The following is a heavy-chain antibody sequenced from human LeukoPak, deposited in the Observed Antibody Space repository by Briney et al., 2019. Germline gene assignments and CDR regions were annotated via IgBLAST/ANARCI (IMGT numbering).Heavy chain of an antibody. Sequence: SETLSLTCTVSGYSISSGYYWGWIRQPPGKGLEWIGSIYHSGSTYYNPSLKSRVTISVDTSKNQFSLKLKSVTAADTAVYYCARGGYYGSGNDFRFDPWGQGTLVTVSS. CDR3: ARGGYYGSGNDFRFDP. J-gene: IGHJ5*02. V-gene: IGHV4-38-2*02. CDR1: GYSISSGYY. D-gene: IGHD3-10*01. CDR2: IYHSGST.